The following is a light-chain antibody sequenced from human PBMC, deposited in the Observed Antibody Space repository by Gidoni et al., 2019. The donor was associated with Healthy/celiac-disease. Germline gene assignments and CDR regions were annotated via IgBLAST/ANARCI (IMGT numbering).Light chain of an antibody. J-gene: IGLJ3*02. CDR2: LNSDGSH. CDR3: QTWGTGANWV. Sequence: QLVLTQSPSASASLGASVKLTCTLGSGHSSHAIAWHQQQPEKGPRYLMKLNSDGSHSKGDGIPDRFSGSSSGAERYLTISSLQSEDEADYYCQTWGTGANWVFGGGTKLTVL. CDR1: SGHSSHA. V-gene: IGLV4-69*01.